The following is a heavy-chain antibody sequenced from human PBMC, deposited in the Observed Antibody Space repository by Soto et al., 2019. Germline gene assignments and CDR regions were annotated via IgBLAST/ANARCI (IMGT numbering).Heavy chain of an antibody. CDR2: IYTKERT. CDR3: ARDDYKDGRTNWFDH. J-gene: IGHJ5*02. CDR1: GCSITNYY. D-gene: IGHD3-16*01. Sequence: XETLSLTCTAAGCSITNYYWNWIRQPAGKGLEWIGRIYTKERTNYNLSFRNRVTMSVDTSKNQFSLKLDAVTAAETAVYYCARDDYKDGRTNWFDHWGQGTLVTVSS. V-gene: IGHV4-4*07.